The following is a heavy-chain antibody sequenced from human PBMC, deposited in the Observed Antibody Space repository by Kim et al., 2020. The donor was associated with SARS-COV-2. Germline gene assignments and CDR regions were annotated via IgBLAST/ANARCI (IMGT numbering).Heavy chain of an antibody. Sequence: PSLKSRVTISVDTSKNQFSLKLSSVTAADTAVYYCARLCSGGSCYSGGDYWGQGTLVTVSS. V-gene: IGHV4-39*01. CDR3: ARLCSGGSCYSGGDY. D-gene: IGHD2-15*01. J-gene: IGHJ4*02.